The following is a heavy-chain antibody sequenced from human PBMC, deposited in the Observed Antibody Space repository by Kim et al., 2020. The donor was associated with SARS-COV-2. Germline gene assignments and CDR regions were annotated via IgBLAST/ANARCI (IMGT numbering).Heavy chain of an antibody. D-gene: IGHD3-10*01. CDR1: GGTFSSYA. Sequence: SVKVSCKASGGTFSSYAINWVRQAPGQGLEWMGGIIPIFGTANYAQKFQGRVTITADESTSTAYMELSSLRSEDTAVYYCARGYYGSGRQIYYYYYYGMEVWGQGTTVTVSS. CDR2: IIPIFGTA. V-gene: IGHV1-69*13. CDR3: ARGYYGSGRQIYYYYYYGMEV. J-gene: IGHJ6*02.